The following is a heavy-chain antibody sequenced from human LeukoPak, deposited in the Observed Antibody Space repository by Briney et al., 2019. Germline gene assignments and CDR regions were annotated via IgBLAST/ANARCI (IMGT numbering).Heavy chain of an antibody. CDR1: GGSISSSSYY. D-gene: IGHD3-10*01. V-gene: IGHV4-39*07. J-gene: IGHJ5*02. CDR2: IYYSGST. Sequence: SETLSLTCTVSGGSISSSSYYWGWIRQPPGKGLEWIGSIYYSGSTYYNPSLKSRVTISVDTSKNQFSLKLSSVTAADTAVYYCARAGRITMVRGVINWFDPWGQGTLVTVSS. CDR3: ARAGRITMVRGVINWFDP.